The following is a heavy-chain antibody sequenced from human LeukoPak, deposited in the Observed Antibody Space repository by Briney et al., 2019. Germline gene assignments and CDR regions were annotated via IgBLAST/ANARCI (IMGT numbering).Heavy chain of an antibody. CDR3: TRDFDP. CDR2: IKQDGSEK. V-gene: IGHV3-7*01. Sequence: PGGSLRLSCVASGLSFGNYWMDWVRQAPGKGLEWVGNIKQDGSEKYYVDSVKGRFTISRDNAKNSLYLDTNSLRVEDTAIYYCTRDFDPWGQGTLVTVSS. CDR1: GLSFGNYW. J-gene: IGHJ5*02.